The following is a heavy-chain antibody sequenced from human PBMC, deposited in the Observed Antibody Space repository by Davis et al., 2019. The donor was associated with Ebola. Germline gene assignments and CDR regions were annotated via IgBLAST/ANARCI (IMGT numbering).Heavy chain of an antibody. D-gene: IGHD2-8*01. J-gene: IGHJ4*02. CDR1: GYTFTSYG. CDR2: ISAYNGNT. CDR3: ARSGGYCTNGVCYTQYYFDY. Sequence: AASVKVSCKASGYTFTSYGISWVRQAPGQGLEWMGWISAYNGNTNYAQKLQGRVTMTTDTSTSTAYMELSSLRSEDTAVYYCARSGGYCTNGVCYTQYYFDYWGQGTLVTVSS. V-gene: IGHV1-18*01.